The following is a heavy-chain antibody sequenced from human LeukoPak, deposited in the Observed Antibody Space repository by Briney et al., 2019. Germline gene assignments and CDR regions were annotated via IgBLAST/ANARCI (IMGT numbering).Heavy chain of an antibody. D-gene: IGHD3-22*01. V-gene: IGHV4-38-2*02. CDR2: IYHSGST. J-gene: IGHJ4*02. CDR3: VRVIAYYDSSGYPDY. Sequence: SETLSLTCTVSGYSISSGYYWGWIRQPPGKGLEWIGSIYHSGSTYYNPSLKSRVTISVDTSKNQFSLKLSSVTAADTAVYYCVRVIAYYDSSGYPDYWGQGTLVTVSS. CDR1: GYSISSGYY.